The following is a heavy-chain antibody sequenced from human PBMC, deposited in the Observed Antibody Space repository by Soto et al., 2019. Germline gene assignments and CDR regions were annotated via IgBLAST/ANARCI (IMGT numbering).Heavy chain of an antibody. CDR2: IYYSGST. D-gene: IGHD5-12*01. J-gene: IGHJ4*02. Sequence: SETLSLTCTVSGCSISSSSYYWGWIRQPPGKGLEWIGSIYYSGSTYYNPSLKSRVTISVDTSKNQFSLKLSSVTAADTAVYYCARDRDGYNYFDYWGQGTLVTVSS. CDR1: GCSISSSSYY. V-gene: IGHV4-39*07. CDR3: ARDRDGYNYFDY.